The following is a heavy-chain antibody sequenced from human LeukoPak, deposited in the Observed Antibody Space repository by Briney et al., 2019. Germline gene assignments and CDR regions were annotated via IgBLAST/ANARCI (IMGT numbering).Heavy chain of an antibody. CDR1: GGSFSSYY. Sequence: SETLSLTCAVYGGSFSSYYWGWIRQPPGKGLEWIGSIYYSGGTYYNPSLKSRVTISVDTSKNQFSLKLSSVTAADTAVYYCARQVRYSGYVGANYFDYWGQGTLVTVSS. CDR3: ARQVRYSGYVGANYFDY. V-gene: IGHV4-39*01. CDR2: IYYSGGT. D-gene: IGHD5-12*01. J-gene: IGHJ4*02.